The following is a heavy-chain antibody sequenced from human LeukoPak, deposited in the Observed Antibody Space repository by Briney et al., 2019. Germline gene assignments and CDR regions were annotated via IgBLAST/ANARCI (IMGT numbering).Heavy chain of an antibody. CDR2: ISYGGSNK. D-gene: IGHD6-19*01. Sequence: GGSLRLSCAASGFTFSSYAMHWVRQAPGKGLEWVAVISYGGSNKYYADSVKGRFTISRDNSKNTLYLQMNSLRAEDTAVYYCARDLIAVAIYYFDYWGQGTLVTVSS. CDR3: ARDLIAVAIYYFDY. J-gene: IGHJ4*02. CDR1: GFTFSSYA. V-gene: IGHV3-30-3*01.